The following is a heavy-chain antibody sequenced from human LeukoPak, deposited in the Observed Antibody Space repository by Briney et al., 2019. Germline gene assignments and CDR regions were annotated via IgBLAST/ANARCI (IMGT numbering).Heavy chain of an antibody. CDR3: AKIPNSGWYWDY. CDR1: GFTFSSFA. D-gene: IGHD6-19*01. Sequence: GGSLRLSCAASGFTFSSFAMNWVRQTPGKGLEWVSAIGGAGSPTYYADSVNGRFTISRDNSKNTFYLQMNSLGADDTAVYYCAKIPNSGWYWDYWGQGTLVTVSS. V-gene: IGHV3-23*01. J-gene: IGHJ4*02. CDR2: IGGAGSPT.